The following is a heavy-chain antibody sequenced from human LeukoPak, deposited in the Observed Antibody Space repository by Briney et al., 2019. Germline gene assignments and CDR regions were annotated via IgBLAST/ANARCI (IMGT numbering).Heavy chain of an antibody. CDR1: GFTFSSNW. CDR2: IKGDGSST. J-gene: IGHJ4*02. D-gene: IGHD1-26*01. CDR3: VRDGVGAPPFDY. Sequence: PGGSLRLSCAASGFTFSSNWMQWVRQARRKGLVWVSRIKGDGSSTSYADSVKGRFTISRDNAKNTLFLQMNSLRAEDTAVYYCVRDGVGAPPFDYWGQGALVTVSS. V-gene: IGHV3-74*01.